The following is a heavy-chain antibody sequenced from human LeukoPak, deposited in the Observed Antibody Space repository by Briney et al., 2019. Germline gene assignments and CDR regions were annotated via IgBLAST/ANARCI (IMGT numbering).Heavy chain of an antibody. CDR2: IHASGST. Sequence: SETLSLTCTVSGGSISGYFWSWIRQPPGKGLEWIGYIHASGSTNQSPSLKSRVTISVDTSKSQFSLKLTSVTAADTAVYYCARGRPVTGSFYFDYWGQGTLVTVSS. CDR3: ARGRPVTGSFYFDY. V-gene: IGHV4-59*01. J-gene: IGHJ4*02. CDR1: GGSISGYF. D-gene: IGHD1-26*01.